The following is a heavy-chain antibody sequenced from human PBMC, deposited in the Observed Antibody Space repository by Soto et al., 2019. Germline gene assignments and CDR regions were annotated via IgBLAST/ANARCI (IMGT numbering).Heavy chain of an antibody. CDR3: ARSLWFGELDNWFDP. CDR1: GYTFTSYA. V-gene: IGHV1-3*01. CDR2: INAGNGNT. Sequence: QVQLVQSGAEVKKPGASVKVSCKASGYTFTSYAMHWVRQAPGQRLEWMGWINAGNGNTKYSQKFQGRVTITRDTSASTAYMELSSLRSEDTAEYYCARSLWFGELDNWFDPWGQGTLVTVSS. D-gene: IGHD3-10*01. J-gene: IGHJ5*02.